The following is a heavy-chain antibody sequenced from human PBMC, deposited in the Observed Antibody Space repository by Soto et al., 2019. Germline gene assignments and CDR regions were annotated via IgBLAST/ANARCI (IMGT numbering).Heavy chain of an antibody. CDR3: AGSTYYDSRFDP. Sequence: ASVKVSCKASGYTFTGYYMHWVRQAPGQGLEWMGWINPNSGGTNYAQKFQGWVTMTRDTSISTAYMELSRLRSDDTAVYYCAGSTYYDSRFDPWGQGTLVTVSS. CDR1: GYTFTGYY. J-gene: IGHJ5*02. D-gene: IGHD3-3*01. V-gene: IGHV1-2*04. CDR2: INPNSGGT.